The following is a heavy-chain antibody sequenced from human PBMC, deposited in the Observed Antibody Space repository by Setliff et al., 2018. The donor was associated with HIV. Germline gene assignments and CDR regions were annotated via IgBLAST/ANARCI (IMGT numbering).Heavy chain of an antibody. CDR2: INTHSGYT. D-gene: IGHD5-12*01. CDR3: ARGKTWLRFLDY. J-gene: IGHJ4*02. Sequence: ASVKVSCKASGSTFNNYGISWVRQAPGQGLERMGWINTHSGYTNYAQNVQGRVTVTMDTSTSTAYMELRSLKSDDTAVYYCARGKTWLRFLDYWGQGTLVTVS. CDR1: GSTFNNYG. V-gene: IGHV1-18*01.